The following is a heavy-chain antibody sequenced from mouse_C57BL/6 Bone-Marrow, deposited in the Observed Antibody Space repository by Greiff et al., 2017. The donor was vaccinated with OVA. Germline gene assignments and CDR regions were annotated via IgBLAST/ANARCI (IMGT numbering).Heavy chain of an antibody. CDR2: IYPGSGST. D-gene: IGHD6-1*01. J-gene: IGHJ3*01. CDR3: ARDSVEAY. Sequence: QVQLQQPGAELVKPGASVKMSCKASGYTFTSYWITWVKQRPGQGLEWIGDIYPGSGSTNYNEKFKSKATLTVDKSSSTAYMQLSSLTSEDSAVYYGARDSVEAYWGQGTLVTVSA. V-gene: IGHV1-55*01. CDR1: GYTFTSYW.